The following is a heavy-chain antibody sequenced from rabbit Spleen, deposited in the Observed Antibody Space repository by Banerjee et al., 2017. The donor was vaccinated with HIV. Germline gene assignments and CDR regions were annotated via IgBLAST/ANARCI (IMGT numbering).Heavy chain of an antibody. J-gene: IGHJ4*01. CDR1: GFSFSSNW. D-gene: IGHD2-1*01. CDR2: IDTNDGDT. CDR3: ARGVYDDYDTYYFDL. V-gene: IGHV1S45*01. Sequence: LEESGGGLVKPGGTLTLTCTVSGFSFSSNWICWVRQAPGKGLEWIACIDTNDGDTDYANWPKGRFTISKTSSTTVTLQMSSLTAADTAMYFCARGVYDDYDTYYFDLWGPGTLVTVS.